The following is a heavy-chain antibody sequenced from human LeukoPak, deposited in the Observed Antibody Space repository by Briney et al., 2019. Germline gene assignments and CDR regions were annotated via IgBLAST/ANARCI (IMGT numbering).Heavy chain of an antibody. CDR3: ARLWSHSKTEDY. J-gene: IGHJ4*02. Sequence: SETLSLTCTVSGDSISSGLYAWGWIRQPPGEGLEWVGNIYHNGDTYYNPSLRSRVTISVDTSENQFSLNLRSVTAADTAVYYCARLWSHSKTEDYWGQGTVVTVSS. D-gene: IGHD3-16*01. CDR1: GDSISSGLYA. CDR2: IYHNGDT. V-gene: IGHV4-39*01.